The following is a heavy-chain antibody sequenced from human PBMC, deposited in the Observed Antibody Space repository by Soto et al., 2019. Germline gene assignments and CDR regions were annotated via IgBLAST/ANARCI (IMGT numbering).Heavy chain of an antibody. Sequence: GPVKVSCKASGYTFTGYYMHWVRQAPGQGLEWMGWINPNSGGTNYAQKFQGRVTMTRDTSISTAYMELSRLRSDDTAVYYCARDPIAVAGTRPLGMDVWGQGTTVTVSS. V-gene: IGHV1-2*02. CDR3: ARDPIAVAGTRPLGMDV. D-gene: IGHD6-19*01. CDR1: GYTFTGYY. J-gene: IGHJ6*02. CDR2: INPNSGGT.